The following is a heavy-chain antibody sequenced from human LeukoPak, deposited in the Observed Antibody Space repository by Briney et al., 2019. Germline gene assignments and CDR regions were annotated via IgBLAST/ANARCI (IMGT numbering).Heavy chain of an antibody. CDR2: IFSNDEK. V-gene: IGHV2-26*01. Sequence: SGPTLVNPTETLTLTCTVSGFSLSNTRMGVSWIRQPPGKALEWLAHIFSNDEKSYSASLKNRLTISKDTSKSQVVLTMTNMDPVDTATYYCARIVEAVVAVSHLYYFDHWGQGTLVTVSS. CDR3: ARIVEAVVAVSHLYYFDH. J-gene: IGHJ4*02. CDR1: GFSLSNTRMG. D-gene: IGHD3-10*01.